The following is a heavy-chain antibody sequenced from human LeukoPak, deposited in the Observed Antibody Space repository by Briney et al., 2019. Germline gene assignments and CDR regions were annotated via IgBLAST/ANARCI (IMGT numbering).Heavy chain of an antibody. CDR1: GFTFSSYG. V-gene: IGHV3-30*02. CDR3: AKDLSIGMLITMVRGRSTPMDV. Sequence: PGGSLRLSCAASGFTFSSYGMHWVRQAPGKGLEWVAFIRYDGSNKYYADSVKGRFTISRDNSKNTLYLQMNSLRAEDTAVYYCAKDLSIGMLITMVRGRSTPMDVWGKGTTVTISS. J-gene: IGHJ6*03. D-gene: IGHD3-10*01. CDR2: IRYDGSNK.